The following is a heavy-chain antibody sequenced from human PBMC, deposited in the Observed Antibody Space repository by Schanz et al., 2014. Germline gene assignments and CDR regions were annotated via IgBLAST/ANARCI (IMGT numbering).Heavy chain of an antibody. J-gene: IGHJ6*02. CDR1: GFSVSTNY. Sequence: EVQLVESGGGLIQPGGSLRLSCAVSGFSVSTNYMSWARQAPGKGLEWVSAISGSGSTTDYADSVKGRFSISRDNSKNTLYLQMDSLRAEDTAVYYCAKSGYCRSTSCYQYNYYGLDVWGQGTTVTVSS. CDR2: ISGSGSTT. D-gene: IGHD2-2*03. V-gene: IGHV3-23*04. CDR3: AKSGYCRSTSCYQYNYYGLDV.